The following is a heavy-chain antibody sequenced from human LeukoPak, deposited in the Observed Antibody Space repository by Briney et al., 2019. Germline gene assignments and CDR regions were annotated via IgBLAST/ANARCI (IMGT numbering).Heavy chain of an antibody. Sequence: GGSLRLSCAASGFTFNSYAMSWGRQAPETGLEWVATISGSGGGTYYADSVKGRFTISGDDSKNTLFLHMNTLRAEDTAGYFCLKDSSVPYGITNWGQGTLVTVS. CDR3: LKDSSVPYGITN. CDR1: GFTFNSYA. J-gene: IGHJ4*02. V-gene: IGHV3-23*01. CDR2: ISGSGGGT. D-gene: IGHD4-17*01.